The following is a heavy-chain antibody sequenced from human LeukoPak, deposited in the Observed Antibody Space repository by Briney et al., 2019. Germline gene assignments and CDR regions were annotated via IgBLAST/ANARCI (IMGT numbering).Heavy chain of an antibody. CDR3: ARGHSSLPLYYFDY. CDR2: INPNSGGT. J-gene: IGHJ4*02. CDR1: GYTFTGYY. V-gene: IGHV1-2*02. Sequence: GASVKVSCKASGYTFTGYYMHWVRQAPGQGLGWMGWINPNSGGTNYAQKFEGRVTMTRDTSISTADMELSSLTSEDTAAYYCARGHSSLPLYYFDYWGQGTLVTVSS. D-gene: IGHD6-6*01.